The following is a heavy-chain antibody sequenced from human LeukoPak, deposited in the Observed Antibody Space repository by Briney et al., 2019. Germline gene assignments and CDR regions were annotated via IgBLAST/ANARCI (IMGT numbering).Heavy chain of an antibody. CDR1: GYTFTGYY. CDR2: INPNSGGT. CDR3: AREISDGTFDY. J-gene: IGHJ4*02. V-gene: IGHV1-2*06. Sequence: ASVKAPCKASGYTFTGYYMHWVRQAPGQGLEWMGRINPNSGGTNYAQKFQGRVTMTRDTSISTAYMELSRLRSDDTAVYYCAREISDGTFDYWGQGTLVTVSS. D-gene: IGHD5-18*01.